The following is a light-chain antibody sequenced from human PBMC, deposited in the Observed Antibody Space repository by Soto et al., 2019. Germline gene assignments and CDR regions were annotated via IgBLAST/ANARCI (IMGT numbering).Light chain of an antibody. CDR1: HSVSSSY. CDR3: HQYGTSPPWT. J-gene: IGKJ1*01. CDR2: GAS. Sequence: EIVLTQSPGTLSLSPVERATLSCRASHSVSSSYLAWYQQKPGQAPRLLIYGASSRATGLPDRFSGGGSGTDLTLTISRLEAEDFAVYYCHQYGTSPPWTFGQGTKVDIK. V-gene: IGKV3-20*01.